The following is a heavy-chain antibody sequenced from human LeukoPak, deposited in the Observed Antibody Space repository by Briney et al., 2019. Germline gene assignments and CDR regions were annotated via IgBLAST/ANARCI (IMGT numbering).Heavy chain of an antibody. CDR1: GDSVSRGDSY. CDR2: IYYSGRT. Sequence: SETLSLTCTIFGDSVSRGDSYWDWIRQPPGKGLEWIGIIYYSGRTYYSPSLKSRVTLSVDMSNNQFSLTLSSVTAADTALYFCARRRYYDSSGYLEWGQGTLVTVSS. J-gene: IGHJ1*01. V-gene: IGHV4-39*01. D-gene: IGHD3-22*01. CDR3: ARRRYYDSSGYLE.